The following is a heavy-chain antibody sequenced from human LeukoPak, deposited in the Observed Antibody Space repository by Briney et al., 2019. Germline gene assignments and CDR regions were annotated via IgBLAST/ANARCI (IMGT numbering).Heavy chain of an antibody. CDR2: INPNSGGT. CDR1: GYTFTSYD. D-gene: IGHD3-10*01. V-gene: IGHV1-2*02. CDR3: ARGGVRGVILSYYYYYMDV. J-gene: IGHJ6*03. Sequence: ASVKVSCKASGYTFTSYDINWVRQAPGQGLEWMGWINPNSGGTNYAQKFQGRVTMTRDTSISTAYMELSRLRSDDTAVYYCARGGVRGVILSYYYYYMDVWGKGTTVTISS.